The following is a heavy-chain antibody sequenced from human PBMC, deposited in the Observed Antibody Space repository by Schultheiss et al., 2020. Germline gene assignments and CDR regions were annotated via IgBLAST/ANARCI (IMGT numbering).Heavy chain of an antibody. CDR1: GFTFSSYA. V-gene: IGHV3-30-3*01. CDR3: ARVLYYYDSSGYYYPIDY. J-gene: IGHJ4*02. CDR2: ISYDGSNK. Sequence: GGSLRLSCAASGFTFSSYAMHWVRQAPGKGLEWVAVISYDGSNKYYADSVKGRFTISRDNSKNTLYLQMNSLRAEDTAVYYCARVLYYYDSSGYYYPIDYWGQGTLVTVSS. D-gene: IGHD3-22*01.